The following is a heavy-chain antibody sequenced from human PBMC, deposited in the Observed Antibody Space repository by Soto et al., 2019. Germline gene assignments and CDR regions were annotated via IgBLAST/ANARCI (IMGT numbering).Heavy chain of an antibody. J-gene: IGHJ6*02. CDR1: GYTFTSYY. CDR3: ARDRASSSWYKPLYYGMDV. Sequence: QVQLVQSGAEVKKPGASVKVSCKASGYTFTSYYMHWVRQAPGQGLEWMGIINPSGGSTSYAQKFQGRVTMTRDTSTSTVYMELSSLRSEDTAVYYCARDRASSSWYKPLYYGMDVWGQGTTVTVSS. CDR2: INPSGGST. V-gene: IGHV1-46*01. D-gene: IGHD6-13*01.